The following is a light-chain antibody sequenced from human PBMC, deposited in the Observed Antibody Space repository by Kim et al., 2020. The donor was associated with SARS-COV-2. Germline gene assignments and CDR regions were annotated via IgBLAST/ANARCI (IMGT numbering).Light chain of an antibody. J-gene: IGKJ5*01. Sequence: SVRDRVTITCRARQSISIYLNWYQQKPGKAPKLLIYAASSLQSGVPSRFSGSGSGTDFTLTISSLQPEDFATYYCQQSYSTPPITFGQGTRLEIK. V-gene: IGKV1-39*01. CDR1: QSISIY. CDR2: AAS. CDR3: QQSYSTPPIT.